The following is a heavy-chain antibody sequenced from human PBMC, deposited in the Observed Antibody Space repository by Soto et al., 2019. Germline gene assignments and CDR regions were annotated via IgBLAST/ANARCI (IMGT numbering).Heavy chain of an antibody. CDR3: AGEVFLRLYTSGYDYPDGAFDI. J-gene: IGHJ3*02. D-gene: IGHD3-22*01. Sequence: SETLSLTCTVSGGSISTYYWSWIRQPPGKGLEWIGYIYYSVTTNYNPSLKSRVTISIDTSKNQFSLKLNSVTAADTAVYYCAGEVFLRLYTSGYDYPDGAFDIWGQGTVVTVS. V-gene: IGHV4-59*01. CDR2: IYYSVTT. CDR1: GGSISTYY.